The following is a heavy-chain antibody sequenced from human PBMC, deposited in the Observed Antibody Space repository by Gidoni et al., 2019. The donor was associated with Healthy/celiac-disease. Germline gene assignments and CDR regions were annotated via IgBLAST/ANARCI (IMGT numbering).Heavy chain of an antibody. V-gene: IGHV3-30*18. J-gene: IGHJ6*02. CDR3: AKEIGMVRGVINHVDYYGMDV. D-gene: IGHD3-10*01. CDR1: GFTFSRYG. CDR2: ISYDGSNK. Sequence: VQLVESGGGVVQPGRSLRLSCAASGFTFSRYGMHWVRQAPGKGLEWVAVISYDGSNKYDADAVKGRFTISRDNSKNTLYLQMNSLRAEDTAVYYCAKEIGMVRGVINHVDYYGMDVWGQGTTVTVSS.